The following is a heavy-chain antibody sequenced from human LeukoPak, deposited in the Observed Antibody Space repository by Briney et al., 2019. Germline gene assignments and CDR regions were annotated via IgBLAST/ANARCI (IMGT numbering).Heavy chain of an antibody. Sequence: GGSLRHSCAASGFTFSSYSMNWVRQAPGKGLEWVSYISSSSSTIYYADFVKGRFTISRDNAKNTLYLQMNSLRAEDTAVYYCARAYYYDSSGYRCDAFDIWGQGTMVTVSS. D-gene: IGHD3-22*01. CDR3: ARAYYYDSSGYRCDAFDI. CDR1: GFTFSSYS. J-gene: IGHJ3*02. CDR2: ISSSSSTI. V-gene: IGHV3-48*01.